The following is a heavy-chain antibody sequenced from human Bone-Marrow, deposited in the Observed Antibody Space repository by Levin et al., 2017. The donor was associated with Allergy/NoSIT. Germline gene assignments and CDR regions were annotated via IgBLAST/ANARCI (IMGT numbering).Heavy chain of an antibody. CDR1: GFTFSSYW. V-gene: IGHV3-74*01. CDR3: ARSGDFDY. Sequence: PGGSLRLSCAASGFTFSSYWMHWVRQAPGKGLVWVAYINRDGSSTSYADSVKGRFAISRDNAKNTLYLQMNSLRAEDTAVYYCARSGDFDYWGQGTLATVSS. D-gene: IGHD1-26*01. J-gene: IGHJ4*02. CDR2: INRDGSST.